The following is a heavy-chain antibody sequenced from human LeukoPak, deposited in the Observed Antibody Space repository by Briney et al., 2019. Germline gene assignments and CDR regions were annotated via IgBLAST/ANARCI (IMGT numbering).Heavy chain of an antibody. Sequence: GGSLRLSCAASGFTFNNYAMSWVRQAPGRGLEWVSVISASGGSTYYADSVKGRFTISRDNSNHRLYLEMNSLRAEDTAVYYCAKHAGTTRQTKDYWGQGTLVTVSS. D-gene: IGHD1-1*01. CDR3: AKHAGTTRQTKDY. V-gene: IGHV3-23*01. J-gene: IGHJ4*02. CDR1: GFTFNNYA. CDR2: ISASGGST.